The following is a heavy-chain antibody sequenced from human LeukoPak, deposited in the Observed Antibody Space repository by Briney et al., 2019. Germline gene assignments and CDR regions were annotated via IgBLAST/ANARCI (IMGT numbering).Heavy chain of an antibody. CDR1: GFTFSSYG. Sequence: GGSLRLSCAASGFTFSSYGMHWVRQAPGKGLEWVAFIRYDGSNKYYADSVKGRFTISRDNSKNTLYLQMNSLRAEDTAVYYCAKFPPTFGGVIATSYFDYWGQGTLVTVSS. CDR2: IRYDGSNK. V-gene: IGHV3-30*02. D-gene: IGHD3-16*02. J-gene: IGHJ4*02. CDR3: AKFPPTFGGVIATSYFDY.